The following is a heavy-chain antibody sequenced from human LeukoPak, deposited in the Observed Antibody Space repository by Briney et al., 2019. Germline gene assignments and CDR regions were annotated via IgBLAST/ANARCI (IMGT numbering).Heavy chain of an antibody. CDR1: GFTFSSYS. D-gene: IGHD1-26*01. Sequence: GGSLRLSCAVSGFTFSSYSMTWVRQAPGKGLEWVSYISSTSSTVYYADSVKGRFTISRDNSKNTLYLQMSSLRAEDTAVYYCAKDGGGSYSYFDYWGQGTLVTVSS. J-gene: IGHJ4*02. CDR3: AKDGGGSYSYFDY. V-gene: IGHV3-48*01. CDR2: ISSTSSTV.